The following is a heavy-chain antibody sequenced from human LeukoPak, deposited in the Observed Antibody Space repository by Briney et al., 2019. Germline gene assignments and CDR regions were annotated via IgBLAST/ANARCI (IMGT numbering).Heavy chain of an antibody. D-gene: IGHD2-2*01. CDR2: IYSGGST. J-gene: IGHJ6*02. Sequence: GGSLRLSCAASGFTVSSNYMSWVRQAPGKGLEWVSVIYSGGSTYYADSVKGRFTISRDNSKNTLYLQMNSLRAEDTAVYYCASPEDCSSTSCYQNYGMDVWGQGTTVTVSS. CDR1: GFTVSSNY. V-gene: IGHV3-53*01. CDR3: ASPEDCSSTSCYQNYGMDV.